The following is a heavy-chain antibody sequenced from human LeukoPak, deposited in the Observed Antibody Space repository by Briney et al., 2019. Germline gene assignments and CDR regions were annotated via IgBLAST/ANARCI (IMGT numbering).Heavy chain of an antibody. CDR1: GGSISSSSYY. CDR2: IYYSGST. D-gene: IGHD3-10*01. Sequence: SETLSLTCTVSGGSISSSSYYWGWIRQPPGKGLEWIGSIYYSGSTYYNPSLKSRVTISVDTSKNQFSLKLSSVTAADTAVYYCAGREELLWFGELLLRGHDAFDIWGQGTMVTVSS. CDR3: AGREELLWFGELLLRGHDAFDI. J-gene: IGHJ3*02. V-gene: IGHV4-39*07.